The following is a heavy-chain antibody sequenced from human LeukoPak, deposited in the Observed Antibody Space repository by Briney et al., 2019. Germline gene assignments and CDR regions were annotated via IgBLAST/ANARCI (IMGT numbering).Heavy chain of an antibody. V-gene: IGHV3-11*04. J-gene: IGHJ4*02. Sequence: GGSLRPSFAASGFTFSDYYMSWIRQAPGKGLEWVSYISSSGSTIYYADSVKGRFTISRDNAKNSLYLQMNSLRAEDTAVYYCARGAPLTIFGVVIFYWGQGTLVTVSS. CDR2: ISSSGSTI. CDR1: GFTFSDYY. CDR3: ARGAPLTIFGVVIFY. D-gene: IGHD3-3*01.